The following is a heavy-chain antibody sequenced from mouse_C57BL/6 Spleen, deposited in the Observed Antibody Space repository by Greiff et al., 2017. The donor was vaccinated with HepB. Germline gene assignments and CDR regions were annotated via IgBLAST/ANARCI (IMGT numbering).Heavy chain of an antibody. CDR2: INPSSGYT. Sequence: VQLQQSGAELARPGASVKMSCKASGYTFTSDTMHWVKQRPGQGLEWIGYINPSSGYTKYNQKFKDKATLTADKSSSTDYMQLSSLTSEDSAVYYCARCYGSSYGYFDVWGTGTTVTVSS. CDR3: ARCYGSSYGYFDV. J-gene: IGHJ1*03. V-gene: IGHV1-4*01. D-gene: IGHD1-1*01. CDR1: GYTFTSDT.